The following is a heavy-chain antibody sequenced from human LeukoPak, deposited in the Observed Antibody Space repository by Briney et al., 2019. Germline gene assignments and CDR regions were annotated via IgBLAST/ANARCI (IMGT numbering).Heavy chain of an antibody. CDR1: GFSFSDCY. Sequence: NTGGSLRLSCAASGFSFSDCYMSWVRQAPGKGLEWVSYISSSGGTIYYADSVRGRFTISRDNAQNSLFLQMNSLRAEDTAVYYCARDPGSNNLPYYFDYWGQGTLVTVSS. V-gene: IGHV3-11*01. J-gene: IGHJ4*02. D-gene: IGHD7-27*01. CDR2: ISSSGGTI. CDR3: ARDPGSNNLPYYFDY.